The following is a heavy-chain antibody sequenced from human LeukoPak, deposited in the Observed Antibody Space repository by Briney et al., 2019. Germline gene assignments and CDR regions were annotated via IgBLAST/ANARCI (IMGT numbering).Heavy chain of an antibody. Sequence: GGSLRLSCAASGTYWMHWVRQAPGKGLVWVSHINSDGSWTGYADSVKGRFTISKDNAKNTVYLQMNSLRAEDTAVYYCVSFYETYWGRGTLVTVSS. J-gene: IGHJ4*02. V-gene: IGHV3-74*01. CDR2: INSDGSWT. CDR1: GTYW. D-gene: IGHD2/OR15-2a*01. CDR3: VSFYETY.